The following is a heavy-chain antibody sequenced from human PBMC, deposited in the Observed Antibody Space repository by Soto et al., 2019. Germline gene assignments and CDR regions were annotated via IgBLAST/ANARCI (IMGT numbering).Heavy chain of an antibody. CDR2: IYYSGST. D-gene: IGHD5-18*01. J-gene: IGHJ6*03. V-gene: IGHV4-39*01. Sequence: ASETLSLTCTVSGGSIGSSSYYWGWIRQPPGKGLEWIGSIYYSGSTYYKQSLKSRVTISVDTSKNQFSLKLSSVTAADTAVYYCARHDQRPRIQLWYYYYYYMDVWGKGTTVTVSS. CDR3: ARHDQRPRIQLWYYYYYYMDV. CDR1: GGSIGSSSYY.